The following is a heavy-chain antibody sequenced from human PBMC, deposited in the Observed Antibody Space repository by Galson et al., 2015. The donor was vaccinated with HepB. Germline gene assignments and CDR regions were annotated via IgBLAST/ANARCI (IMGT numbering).Heavy chain of an antibody. CDR3: AREGNYGSGSYPYYGMDV. CDR2: INAGNGNT. J-gene: IGHJ6*02. CDR1: GYTFTSYT. Sequence: SVKVSCKASGYTFTSYTMHWVRQAPGQRLEWMGWINAGNGNTKYSQKFQGRVTITRDTSASTAYMELSSLRSEDTAVYYCAREGNYGSGSYPYYGMDVWGQGTTVTVSS. V-gene: IGHV1-3*01. D-gene: IGHD3-10*01.